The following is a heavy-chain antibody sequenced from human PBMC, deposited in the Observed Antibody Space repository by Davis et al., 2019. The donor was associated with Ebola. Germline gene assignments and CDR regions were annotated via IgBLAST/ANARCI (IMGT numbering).Heavy chain of an antibody. V-gene: IGHV1-69*02. D-gene: IGHD1-26*01. CDR1: GFTFSSYT. Sequence: GGSLRLSCAASGFTFSSYTISWVRQAPGQGLEWMGRIIPVLDITNYAQKFQGRVTITADKSASTAYMELSSLRSDDTAMYYCARGRWDDYYGMDIWGQGTTVTVSS. CDR2: IIPVLDIT. J-gene: IGHJ6*02. CDR3: ARGRWDDYYGMDI.